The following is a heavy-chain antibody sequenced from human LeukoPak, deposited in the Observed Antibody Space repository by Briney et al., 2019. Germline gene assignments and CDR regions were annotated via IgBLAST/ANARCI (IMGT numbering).Heavy chain of an antibody. CDR3: ARDLNREDFDY. D-gene: IGHD1-14*01. V-gene: IGHV3-33*01. Sequence: GGSLRLSCAASGFSFSSYDMHWVRQAPGKGLEWVAIIWFDGSDKYYGDSVKGRFTISRDNSKDTLYLQMNSLRVEDTAVYYCARDLNREDFDYWGQGTLVAVAS. CDR1: GFSFSSYD. CDR2: IWFDGSDK. J-gene: IGHJ4*02.